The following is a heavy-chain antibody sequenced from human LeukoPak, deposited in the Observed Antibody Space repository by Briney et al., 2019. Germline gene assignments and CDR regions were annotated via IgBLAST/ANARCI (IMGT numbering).Heavy chain of an antibody. Sequence: GASVKVSCKASGYTFTSYDINWVRQATGQGLEWMGWMNPNSGNTGYAQKFQGRVTMTRNTSISTAYMELSSLRSEDTAVYYCARVGSSFYYNWFDPWGQGTLVTVSS. V-gene: IGHV1-8*01. D-gene: IGHD6-13*01. CDR2: MNPNSGNT. CDR1: GYTFTSYD. CDR3: ARVGSSFYYNWFDP. J-gene: IGHJ5*02.